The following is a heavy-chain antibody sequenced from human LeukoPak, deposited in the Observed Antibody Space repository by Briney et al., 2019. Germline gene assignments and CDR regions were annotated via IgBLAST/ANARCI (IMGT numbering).Heavy chain of an antibody. CDR3: AREADDGVYYFDY. V-gene: IGHV3-7*01. CDR2: IKQDGSEK. Sequence: LSLTCTVSGGSISNYYWTWIRQPPGKGLEWVANIKQDGSEKYYVASVMGRFTISRDNAKNSLYLQMNSLRAEDTAVYYCAREADDGVYYFDYWGQGTLVTVSS. CDR1: GGSISNYY. D-gene: IGHD5-24*01. J-gene: IGHJ4*02.